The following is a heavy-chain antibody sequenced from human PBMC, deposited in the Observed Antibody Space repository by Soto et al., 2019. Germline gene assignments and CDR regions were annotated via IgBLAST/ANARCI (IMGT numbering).Heavy chain of an antibody. D-gene: IGHD2-15*01. V-gene: IGHV3-21*01. CDR1: GFTFSSYS. Sequence: GGSLRLSCAASGFTFSSYSMNWVRQAPGKGLEWVSSISSSSSSYIYYADSVKGRFTISRDNANNSLYLQMNSLRAEDTAVYYCARGYCSGGSCYRGRVYYGMDVWGQGTTVTVSS. CDR3: ARGYCSGGSCYRGRVYYGMDV. J-gene: IGHJ6*02. CDR2: ISSSSSSYI.